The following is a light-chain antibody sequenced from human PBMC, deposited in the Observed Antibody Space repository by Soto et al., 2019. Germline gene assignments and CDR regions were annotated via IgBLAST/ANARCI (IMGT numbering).Light chain of an antibody. CDR1: QSVGSS. J-gene: IGKJ5*01. CDR2: GTS. V-gene: IGKV3-15*01. CDR3: QQYKSWPPIT. Sequence: EIVLTQSPGTLSLSPGERATLSCRASQSVGSSYIAWYQKKPGQAPRLFIYGTSIRATATPARFSGSGSGTEFTLTISSLQSEDFAVYYCQQYKSWPPITFGQGTRLEIK.